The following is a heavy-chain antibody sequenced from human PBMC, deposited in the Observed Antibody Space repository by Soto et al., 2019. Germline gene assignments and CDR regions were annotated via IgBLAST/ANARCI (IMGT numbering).Heavy chain of an antibody. Sequence: QVQLVQSGAEVKKPGSSVKVSCKASGGTFSSYAISWVRQAPGQGLEWMGGIIPILGTANYAQKFQGRATITADESTSTAYMERSSLRSEDTAVYYCARVVGATSGYFDYWGQGTLVTVSS. D-gene: IGHD1-26*01. V-gene: IGHV1-69*12. J-gene: IGHJ4*02. CDR1: GGTFSSYA. CDR2: IIPILGTA. CDR3: ARVVGATSGYFDY.